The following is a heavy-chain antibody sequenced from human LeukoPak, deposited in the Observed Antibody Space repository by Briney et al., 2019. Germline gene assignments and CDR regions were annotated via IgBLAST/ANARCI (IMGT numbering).Heavy chain of an antibody. Sequence: PSETLSLTCAVYGGSFSDYYWSWIRQPPGKGREWIGEINHSGSTNYNPSLKTRVTRSVDKSNHQFSLELSSVTAADTAVYYGASRYFDGGTFDYWGQGTLVTVSS. CDR3: ASRYFDGGTFDY. D-gene: IGHD3-9*01. J-gene: IGHJ4*02. CDR2: INHSGST. V-gene: IGHV4-34*01. CDR1: GGSFSDYY.